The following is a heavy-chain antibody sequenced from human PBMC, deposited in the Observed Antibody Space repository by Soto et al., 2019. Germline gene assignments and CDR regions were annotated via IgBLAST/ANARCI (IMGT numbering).Heavy chain of an antibody. V-gene: IGHV1-46*01. CDR2: INPSGGST. D-gene: IGHD3-10*01. CDR1: GYTFTSYS. J-gene: IGHJ6*02. CDR3: ARRKTYCAGSVTSRVAYYGMDV. Sequence: GASVKVSCKASGYTFTSYSIYWVRQAPGQGLEWMGIINPSGGSTTYAQNFQGRVTVTRDTSTSTVYMELNSLRSEDTAVYYCARRKTYCAGSVTSRVAYYGMDVWGQGTTVTVSS.